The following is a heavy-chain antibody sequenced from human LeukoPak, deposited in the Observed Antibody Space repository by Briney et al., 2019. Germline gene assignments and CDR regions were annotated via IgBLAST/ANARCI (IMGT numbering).Heavy chain of an antibody. Sequence: PSETLSLTCAVSGGSISSSNWWSWVRQPPGKGLEWIGEIYHSGSTNYNPSLKSRVTISVDKSKNQFSLKLSSVTAADTAVYYCARDPRLGYCSSTSCYYYYYYGMDVWGQGTTVTVSS. J-gene: IGHJ6*02. CDR1: GGSISSSNW. D-gene: IGHD2-2*01. CDR3: ARDPRLGYCSSTSCYYYYYYGMDV. V-gene: IGHV4-4*02. CDR2: IYHSGST.